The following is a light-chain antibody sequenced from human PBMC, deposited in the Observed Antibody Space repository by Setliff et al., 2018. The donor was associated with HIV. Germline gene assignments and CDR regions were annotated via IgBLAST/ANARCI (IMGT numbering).Light chain of an antibody. V-gene: IGLV2-14*01. CDR3: CSYTSSNTHG. Sequence: QSVLAQPASVSGSPGQSITISCTGTSSDVGGYNYVSWYQQHPGKAPKLMIYEVSNRPSGVSNRFSGSKSAYTASLTISGLQAEDEADYYCCSYTSSNTHGFGTGTKVTVL. CDR2: EVS. J-gene: IGLJ1*01. CDR1: SSDVGGYNY.